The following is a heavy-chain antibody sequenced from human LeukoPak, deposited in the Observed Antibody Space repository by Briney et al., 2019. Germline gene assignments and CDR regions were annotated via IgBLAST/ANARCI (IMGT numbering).Heavy chain of an antibody. V-gene: IGHV1-2*02. CDR1: LCTHRHYE. J-gene: IGHJ4*02. D-gene: IGHD5-18*01. CDR3: AREQWTLGYRQFDY. Sequence: ASVNVSFKASLCTHRHYEIHWLRPAPGQGLEWMGWINPNKASAMYAQRFQDRVTITWDTSIKTAYIDLRPLRSDDTALYYCAREQWTLGYRQFDYWGQGTLVIVSS. CDR2: INPNKASA.